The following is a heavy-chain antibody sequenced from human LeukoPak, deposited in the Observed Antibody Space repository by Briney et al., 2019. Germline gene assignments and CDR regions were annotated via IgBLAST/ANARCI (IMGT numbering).Heavy chain of an antibody. J-gene: IGHJ4*02. V-gene: IGHV4-59*01. CDR1: GGSISSYY. CDR2: IYYGGST. CDR3: ARDIAVAGRGGGSDY. D-gene: IGHD6-19*01. Sequence: PSETLSLTCTVSGGSISSYYWSWIRQPPGKGLEWIGYIYYGGSTNYNPSLKSRVTISVDTSKNQFSLKLSSVTAADTAAYYCARDIAVAGRGGGSDYWGQGTLVTVSS.